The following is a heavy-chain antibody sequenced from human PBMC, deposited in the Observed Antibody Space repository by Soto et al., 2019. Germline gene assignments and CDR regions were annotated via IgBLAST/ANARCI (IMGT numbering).Heavy chain of an antibody. V-gene: IGHV3-7*01. CDR3: ARDQSPGRKGNCSSTSCYPKKIYYGMDV. CDR1: GFTFSSYW. CDR2: IKQDGSEK. J-gene: IGHJ6*02. D-gene: IGHD2-2*01. Sequence: GGSLRLSCAASGFTFSSYWMSWVRQAPGKGLEWVANIKQDGSEKYYVDSVKGRFTISRDNAKNSLYLQMNSLRAEDTAVYYCARDQSPGRKGNCSSTSCYPKKIYYGMDVWGQGTTVTVSS.